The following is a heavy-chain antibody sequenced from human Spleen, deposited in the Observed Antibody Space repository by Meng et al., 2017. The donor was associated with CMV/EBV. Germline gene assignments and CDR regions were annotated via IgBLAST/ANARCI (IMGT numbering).Heavy chain of an antibody. CDR1: GGSFSGYY. J-gene: IGHJ5*02. CDR3: ARGSAAGIGLFDP. V-gene: IGHV4-34*01. CDR2: INHSGSI. D-gene: IGHD6-13*01. Sequence: SETLSLTCAVYGGSFSGYYWSWIRQPPGKGLEWIGEINHSGSINYNPSLKSRVTISVDTSKNQFSLKLSSVTAADTAVYYCARGSAAGIGLFDPWGQGTLVTVSS.